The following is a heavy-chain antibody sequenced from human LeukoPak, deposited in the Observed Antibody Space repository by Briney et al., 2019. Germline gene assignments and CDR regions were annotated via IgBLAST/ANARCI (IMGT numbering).Heavy chain of an antibody. CDR1: GFTFDDYA. Sequence: PGRSLRLSCAASGFTFDDYAMHWVRQAPGKGLEWVSGISWNSGSIGYADSVKGRFTISRENAKNSLYLQMNSLRAEDTALYYCAKTRDGYNYYDYWGQGTLVTVSS. J-gene: IGHJ4*02. V-gene: IGHV3-9*01. D-gene: IGHD5-24*01. CDR2: ISWNSGSI. CDR3: AKTRDGYNYYDY.